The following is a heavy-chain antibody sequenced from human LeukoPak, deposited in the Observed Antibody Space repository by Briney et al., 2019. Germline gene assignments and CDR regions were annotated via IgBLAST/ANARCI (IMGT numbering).Heavy chain of an antibody. CDR1: GGSISSYY. CDR3: ARSQITIFGGSRAVYFDY. CDR2: IYYSGST. D-gene: IGHD3-9*01. V-gene: IGHV4-59*01. Sequence: SETLSLTCTVSGGSISSYYWSWIRQPPGKGLEWIGYIYYSGSTNYNPSLKSRVTISVDTSKNQFSLKLSSVTAADTAVYYCARSQITIFGGSRAVYFDYWGQGTLVTVSS. J-gene: IGHJ4*02.